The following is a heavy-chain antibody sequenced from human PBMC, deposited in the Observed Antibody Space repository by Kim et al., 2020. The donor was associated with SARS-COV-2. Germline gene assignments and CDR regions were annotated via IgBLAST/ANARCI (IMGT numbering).Heavy chain of an antibody. CDR3: AKDSALAAWELGGSYSGMDV. V-gene: IGHV3-30*18. CDR2: ISYDGSNK. Sequence: GGSLRLSCAASGFTFSSYGMHWVRQAPGKGLEWVAVISYDGSNKYYADSVKGRFTISRDNSKNTLYLQMNSLRAEDTAVYYCAKDSALAAWELGGSYSGMDVWGQGTTVTVSS. CDR1: GFTFSSYG. D-gene: IGHD1-26*01. J-gene: IGHJ6*02.